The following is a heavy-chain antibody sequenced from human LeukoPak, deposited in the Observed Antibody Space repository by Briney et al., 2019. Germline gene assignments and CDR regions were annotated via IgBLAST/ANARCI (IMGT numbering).Heavy chain of an antibody. J-gene: IGHJ6*04. CDR2: IYSGGST. Sequence: GGSLRLSCAASGFTVSSNYMSWVRQAPGKGLEWVSLIYSGGSTYYADSVKGRFTISRDKSKNTLYLQMNSLRAEDTAVYYCAELGITMIGGVWGKGTTVTISS. CDR3: AELGITMIGGV. CDR1: GFTVSSNY. V-gene: IGHV3-66*01. D-gene: IGHD3-10*02.